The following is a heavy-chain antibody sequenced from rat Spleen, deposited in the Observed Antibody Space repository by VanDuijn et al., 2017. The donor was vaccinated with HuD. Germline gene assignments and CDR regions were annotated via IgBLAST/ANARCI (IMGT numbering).Heavy chain of an antibody. J-gene: IGHJ2*01. CDR3: ATSPSFYGGSHYFDY. D-gene: IGHD1-11*01. V-gene: IGHV5-29*01. CDR1: GFTFSNYG. CDR2: ISYDGSST. Sequence: EVQLVESGGGLVQPGRSLKLSCAASGFTFSNYGMAWVRQAPTKGLEWVATISYDGSSTYYRDSVKGRFTISRDNAKRSLYLQMDSLRSEDTATYYCATSPSFYGGSHYFDYWGQGVMVTVSS.